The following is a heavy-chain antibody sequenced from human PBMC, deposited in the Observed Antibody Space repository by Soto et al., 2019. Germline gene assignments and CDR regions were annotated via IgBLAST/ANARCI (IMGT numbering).Heavy chain of an antibody. J-gene: IGHJ4*02. D-gene: IGHD2-15*01. CDR3: GRGFGGTH. CDR1: GFTFNNYY. Sequence: EVQLVESGGGLVQPGGSLRLSCAASGFTFNNYYMVWVRQAPGRGLEWVANINQDESAKYYVDSVKGRFTISRDNAKSSLYLQINSLRAEDTATYYCGRGFGGTHWGQGSLVTVSS. CDR2: INQDESAK. V-gene: IGHV3-7*05.